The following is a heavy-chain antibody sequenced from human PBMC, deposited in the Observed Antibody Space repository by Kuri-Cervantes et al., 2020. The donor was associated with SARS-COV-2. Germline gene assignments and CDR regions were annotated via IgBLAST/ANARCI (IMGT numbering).Heavy chain of an antibody. D-gene: IGHD4/OR15-4a*01. CDR1: GGSISSSSYY. CDR3: ARGRLRNNWFDP. Sequence: SETLSLTCTVSGGSISSSSYYWGWIRQPPGKGLEWIGSIYYSGSTYYNPSLKSRVTISVDTSKNQFSLKLSSVTAADTAVYYCARGRLRNNWFDPWGQGTPVTVSS. CDR2: IYYSGST. V-gene: IGHV4-39*01. J-gene: IGHJ5*02.